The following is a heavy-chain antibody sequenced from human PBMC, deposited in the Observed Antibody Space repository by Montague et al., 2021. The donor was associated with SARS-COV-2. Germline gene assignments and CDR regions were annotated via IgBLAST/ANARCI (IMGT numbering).Heavy chain of an antibody. CDR3: ARGRPVQGSIRHFESVSSGFLDL. D-gene: IGHD3-9*01. V-gene: IGHV4-34*01. J-gene: IGHJ4*03. Sequence: SETLSLTCAVYRGSVKSYYWTWIRQAPGKGLAWIGEINHSGTTNYNPSLKSRVTMSIDASKRQFSLRPNSVSAADTAVYFCARGRPVQGSIRHFESVSSGFLDLWGPGSLVIVS. CDR1: RGSVKSYY. CDR2: INHSGTT.